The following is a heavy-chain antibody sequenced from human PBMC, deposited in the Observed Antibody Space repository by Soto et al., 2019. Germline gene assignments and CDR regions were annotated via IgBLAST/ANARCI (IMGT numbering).Heavy chain of an antibody. CDR1: ESTVSRDW. Sequence: EVHLVESGGGLVQTGGSLRLSCAIFESTVSRDWMNWVRQAPGKGLEWVAHINQDGSEKYYVDSVKGRFTISRDNAKKSLYLQMNSLGPVGGAMYYCSGGVGDAFWGQGTLVTVSS. D-gene: IGHD1-26*01. J-gene: IGHJ4*02. CDR3: SGGVGDAF. V-gene: IGHV3-7*04. CDR2: INQDGSEK.